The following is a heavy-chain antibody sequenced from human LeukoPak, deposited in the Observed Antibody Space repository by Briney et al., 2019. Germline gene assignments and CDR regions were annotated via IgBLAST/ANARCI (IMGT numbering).Heavy chain of an antibody. CDR1: GFTFSNAW. J-gene: IGHJ4*02. Sequence: GGSLRLSCAASGFTFSNAWMSWVRQAPGKGLEWVGRIKKKTDGGTTDYAAPVKGRFTISREDSKNTLYLQMNSLNTEDTGVYYCTTESQCLGFDYWGQGSLVTVSS. V-gene: IGHV3-15*01. CDR2: IKKKTDGGTT. D-gene: IGHD6-19*01. CDR3: TTESQCLGFDY.